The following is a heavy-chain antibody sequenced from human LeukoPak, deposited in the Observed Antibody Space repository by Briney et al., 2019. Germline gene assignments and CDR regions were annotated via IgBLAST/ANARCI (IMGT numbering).Heavy chain of an antibody. V-gene: IGHV3-64D*06. J-gene: IGHJ4*02. CDR1: GFTFSSYA. D-gene: IGHD6-13*01. Sequence: GGSLRLSCSASGFTFSSYAMHWVRQAPGKGLEYVSAISSNGGSTYYADSVKGRFTISRNNSKNTLYLQMSSLRAEDTAVYYCVGYSSSPLDYWGQGTLVTVSS. CDR3: VGYSSSPLDY. CDR2: ISSNGGST.